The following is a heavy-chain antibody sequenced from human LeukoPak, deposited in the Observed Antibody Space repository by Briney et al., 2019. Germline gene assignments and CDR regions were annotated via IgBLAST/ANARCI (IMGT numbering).Heavy chain of an antibody. CDR2: IMQGGSEK. CDR1: GVTFSSYA. J-gene: IGHJ2*01. Sequence: GRSLRLSCAASGVTFSSYAMHWVRQAPGKGLEWVASIMQGGSEKYYVDSVKGRFTISRDNAKNSVYLQMNSLRAEDTTVYYCARGSYYDTSGYVNWYFDLWGRGTLVTVS. D-gene: IGHD3-22*01. V-gene: IGHV3-7*01. CDR3: ARGSYYDTSGYVNWYFDL.